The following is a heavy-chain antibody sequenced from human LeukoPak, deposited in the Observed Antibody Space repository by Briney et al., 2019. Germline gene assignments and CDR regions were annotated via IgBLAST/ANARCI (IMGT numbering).Heavy chain of an antibody. CDR2: INPSGGST. J-gene: IGHJ4*02. Sequence: GASVKVSCTASGYTFTSYYMHWVRQAPGQGLEWMGIINPSGGSTSYAQKFQGRVTITADESTSTAYMELSSLRSEDTAVYYCARDTRDGYLYWGQGTLVTVSS. CDR1: GYTFTSYY. V-gene: IGHV1-46*01. D-gene: IGHD5-24*01. CDR3: ARDTRDGYLY.